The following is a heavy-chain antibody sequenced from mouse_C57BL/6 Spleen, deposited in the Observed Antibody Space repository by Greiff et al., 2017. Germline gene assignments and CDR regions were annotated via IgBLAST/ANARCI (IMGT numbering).Heavy chain of an antibody. CDR2: INPNNGGT. J-gene: IGHJ2*01. D-gene: IGHD1-1*01. CDR3: ARLYYGSSYVGDY. V-gene: IGHV1-22*01. CDR1: GYTFTDYN. Sequence: EVQLQQSGPELVKPGASVKMSCKASGYTFTDYNMHWVKQSHGKSLEWIGYINPNNGGTSYNQKFKGKATLTVNKSSSTAYMELRSLTSEDSAVYYCARLYYGSSYVGDYWGQGTTLTVSS.